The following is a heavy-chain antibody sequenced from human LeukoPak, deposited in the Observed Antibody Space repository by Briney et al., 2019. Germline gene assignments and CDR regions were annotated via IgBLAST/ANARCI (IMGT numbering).Heavy chain of an antibody. V-gene: IGHV1-8*01. J-gene: IGHJ4*02. D-gene: IGHD3-3*01. CDR3: ASGITIFGVVKY. CDR2: MNPNSGNT. CDR1: GYTFTSYD. Sequence: ASVKVSCKASGYTFTSYDINWVRQATGQGLEWMGWMNPNSGNTGYAQKFQGRVTMTRDTSTSTVYMELSSLRSEDTAVYYCASGITIFGVVKYWGQGTLVTVSS.